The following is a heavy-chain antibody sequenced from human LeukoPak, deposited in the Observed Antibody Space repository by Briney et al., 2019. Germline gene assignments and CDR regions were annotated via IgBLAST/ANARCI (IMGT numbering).Heavy chain of an antibody. CDR2: ISGNGGRT. CDR3: ARGEPDCAGDCPYWYLDL. V-gene: IGHV3-64*01. CDR1: GFTLSSSA. D-gene: IGHD2-21*02. Sequence: GGSLRLSCAASGFTLSSSAMHWVRQAPGKGLEYVSAISGNGGRTYYANSVKGRFTISRDNSKNTVFLQMGSLRTEDMAVYYCARGEPDCAGDCPYWYLDLWGRGTLVTVSS. J-gene: IGHJ2*01.